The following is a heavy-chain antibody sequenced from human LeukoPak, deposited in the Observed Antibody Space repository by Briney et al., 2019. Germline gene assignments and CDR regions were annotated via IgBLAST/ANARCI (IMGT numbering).Heavy chain of an antibody. V-gene: IGHV5-51*01. Sequence: GESLKTSCKGSGYRFTSYWIGWVGQMPGKGLEWMGIFYPGDSETRYSPSVQGQITISADKSIGTADPERSSLKASDTGMYYWARLRIGGPNINRFDPWGQGTLVTVSS. J-gene: IGHJ5*02. CDR3: ARLRIGGPNINRFDP. CDR1: GYRFTSYW. D-gene: IGHD3-10*01. CDR2: FYPGDSET.